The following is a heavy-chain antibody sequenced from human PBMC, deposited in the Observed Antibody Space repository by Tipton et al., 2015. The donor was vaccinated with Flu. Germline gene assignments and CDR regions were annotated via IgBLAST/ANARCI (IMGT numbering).Heavy chain of an antibody. CDR3: ARDAGDFGGNPLAFDI. D-gene: IGHD4-23*01. Sequence: TLSLTCTVSDDSISSGRYYWGWIRQPPGKGLECIANLYYSGSTYYNPSLKSRVTISMDTSKSHFFLRLTSVTAAGTAVYYCARDAGDFGGNPLAFDIWGQGTMVTVSS. V-gene: IGHV4-39*07. J-gene: IGHJ3*02. CDR2: LYYSGST. CDR1: DDSISSGRYY.